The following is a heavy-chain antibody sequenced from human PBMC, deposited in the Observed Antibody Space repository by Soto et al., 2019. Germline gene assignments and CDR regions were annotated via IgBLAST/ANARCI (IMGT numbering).Heavy chain of an antibody. V-gene: IGHV4-31*03. J-gene: IGHJ6*02. CDR2: IYYSGST. CDR3: ARESGGYDSSTRYGLDV. D-gene: IGHD6-25*01. CDR1: GGSISSVVHY. Sequence: SETLSLSCSVSGGSISSVVHYWTWIRQQPGKVLEWIGYIYYSGSTDCNPSLKSRVTISVDRSKNQFSLNLSSVTAADTAIYYCARESGGYDSSTRYGLDVWGQGTTVTVSS.